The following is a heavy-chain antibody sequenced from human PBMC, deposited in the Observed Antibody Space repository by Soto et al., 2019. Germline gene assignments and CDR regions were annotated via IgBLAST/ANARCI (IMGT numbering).Heavy chain of an antibody. CDR3: ARVRGTSVGNWYFDL. CDR1: SGSISGYC. D-gene: IGHD1-26*01. V-gene: IGHV4-59*01. Sequence: QVQLQESGPGLVKPSETLSLTCTVSSGSISGYCWSWIRQPPGKGLEWIGYIYYSGTTNNNPSLKSRVTISVDTFKNQFSLRIYSVTAADTAVYYCARVRGTSVGNWYFDLWGRGALVTVSS. CDR2: IYYSGTT. J-gene: IGHJ2*01.